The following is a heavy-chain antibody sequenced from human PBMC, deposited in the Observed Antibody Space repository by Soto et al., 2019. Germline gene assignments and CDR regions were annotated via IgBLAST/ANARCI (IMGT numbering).Heavy chain of an antibody. CDR3: ARHPYYDSSGKGGHWFDP. V-gene: IGHV4-59*01. D-gene: IGHD3-22*01. J-gene: IGHJ5*02. CDR2: IFYSGYT. Sequence: SETLSLTCTVSGGSISSYYWSWIRQPPGKGLEWIGYIFYSGYTNYNPSLQSRVTISLDTSKNQFSLKLSSVTAADTAVYYCARHPYYDSSGKGGHWFDPWGQGTLVTVSS. CDR1: GGSISSYY.